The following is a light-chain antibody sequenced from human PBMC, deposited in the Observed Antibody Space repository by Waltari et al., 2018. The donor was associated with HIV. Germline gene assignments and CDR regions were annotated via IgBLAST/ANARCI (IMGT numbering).Light chain of an antibody. CDR2: SDI. Sequence: QSALTQPPSVSGAPGQRVTIACPGNRSNIGAGLFVHWYQHLPGTAPNLLVYSDINRPSGVPDRFSGSKSGTSASLVITGLQAEDEADYYCQSYDSSLRASVFGGGTKLTVL. V-gene: IGLV1-40*01. CDR3: QSYDSSLRASV. CDR1: RSNIGAGLF. J-gene: IGLJ2*01.